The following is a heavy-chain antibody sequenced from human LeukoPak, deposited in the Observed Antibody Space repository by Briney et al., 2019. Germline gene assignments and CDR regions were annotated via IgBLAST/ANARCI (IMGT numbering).Heavy chain of an antibody. J-gene: IGHJ4*02. Sequence: PGGSLRLSCAASGFTFTNYAMSWVRQAPGKGLEWVSTITNSGGTTFYADSVKGRFTISRDNFKNTVYLQMNSLRAEDTAVYYCAKLWRGSHPRHFDYWGQGTLVTVSS. CDR2: ITNSGGTT. CDR1: GFTFTNYA. D-gene: IGHD1-26*01. CDR3: AKLWRGSHPRHFDY. V-gene: IGHV3-23*01.